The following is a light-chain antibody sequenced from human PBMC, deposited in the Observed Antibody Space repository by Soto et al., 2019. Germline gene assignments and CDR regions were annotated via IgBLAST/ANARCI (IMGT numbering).Light chain of an antibody. Sequence: QSALTQPPSASGSPGQSVTISCTGTSSDVGAYNYVSWYQQHPGKVPKLIIYEVSKRPSGVPDRFSASKSGNTASLTVSGLQAEDEADYYCSSYTSSSTLVFGTGTKVTVL. CDR2: EVS. CDR3: SSYTSSSTLV. J-gene: IGLJ1*01. CDR1: SSDVGAYNY. V-gene: IGLV2-8*01.